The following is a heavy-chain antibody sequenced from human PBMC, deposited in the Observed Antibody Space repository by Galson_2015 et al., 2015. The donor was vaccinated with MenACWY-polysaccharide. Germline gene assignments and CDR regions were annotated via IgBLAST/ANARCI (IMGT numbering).Heavy chain of an antibody. CDR1: GGSISSSSYY. J-gene: IGHJ6*02. D-gene: IGHD5-18*01. Sequence: ETLSLTCTVSGGSISSSSYYWGWIRQPPGKGLEWIGSIYYSGSTYYNPSLKSRVTISVDTSKNQFSLKLSSVTAADTAVYYCAIEQLWSDYYYGMDVWGQGTTVTVSS. V-gene: IGHV4-39*01. CDR3: AIEQLWSDYYYGMDV. CDR2: IYYSGST.